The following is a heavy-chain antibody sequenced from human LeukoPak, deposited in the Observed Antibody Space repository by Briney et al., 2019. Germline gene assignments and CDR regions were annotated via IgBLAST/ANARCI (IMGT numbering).Heavy chain of an antibody. CDR2: IYSGGST. CDR1: GFTVSSNY. D-gene: IGHD3-10*01. J-gene: IGHJ4*02. V-gene: IGHV3-53*01. Sequence: PGGSLRLSCAASGFTVSSNYMSWVRQAPGKGLEWVSVIYSGGSTYYADSVKGRFTISRDNSKDTLYLQMNSLRAEDTAVYYCAGEGVGQSLDYWGQGTLVTVSS. CDR3: AGEGVGQSLDY.